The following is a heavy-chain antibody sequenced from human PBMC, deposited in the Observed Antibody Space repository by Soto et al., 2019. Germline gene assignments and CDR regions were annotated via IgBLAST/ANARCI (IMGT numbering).Heavy chain of an antibody. CDR1: GFTFSSYA. J-gene: IGHJ6*02. D-gene: IGHD6-19*01. V-gene: IGHV3-30-3*01. CDR2: ISYDGSNK. CDR3: ARVSGWTSGYYYGMDV. Sequence: GGSLRLSCAASGFTFSSYAMHWVRQAPGKGLEWVAVISYDGSNKYYADSVKGRFTISRDNSKNTLYLQMNSLRAEDTAVYYCARVSGWTSGYYYGMDVWGQGTTVTVSS.